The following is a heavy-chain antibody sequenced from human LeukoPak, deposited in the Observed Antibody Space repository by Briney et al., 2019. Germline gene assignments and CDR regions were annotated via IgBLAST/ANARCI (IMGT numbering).Heavy chain of an antibody. D-gene: IGHD4-17*01. J-gene: IGHJ3*02. CDR2: IYSGGST. V-gene: IGHV3-53*01. CDR3: AKVATVRPFDI. CDR1: GFTVSSNY. Sequence: GGSLRLSCAASGFTVSSNYMSWVRQAPGKGLEWVSVIYSGGSTYYADSVKGRFTISRDNSKNTLYLQMNSLRAEDTAVYYCAKVATVRPFDIWGQGTMVTVSS.